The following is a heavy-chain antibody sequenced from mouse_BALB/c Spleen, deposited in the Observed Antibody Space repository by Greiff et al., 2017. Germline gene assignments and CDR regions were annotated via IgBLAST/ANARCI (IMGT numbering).Heavy chain of an antibody. CDR1: GFTFSSFG. CDR2: ISSGSSTI. V-gene: IGHV5-17*02. Sequence: EVQGVESGGGLVQPGGSRKLSCAASGFTFSSFGMHWVRQAPEKGLEWVAYISSGSSTIYYADTVKGRFTISRDNPKNTLFLQMTSLRSEDTAMYYCAIIHYYGYDAMDYWGQGTSVTVSS. CDR3: AIIHYYGYDAMDY. D-gene: IGHD1-2*01. J-gene: IGHJ4*01.